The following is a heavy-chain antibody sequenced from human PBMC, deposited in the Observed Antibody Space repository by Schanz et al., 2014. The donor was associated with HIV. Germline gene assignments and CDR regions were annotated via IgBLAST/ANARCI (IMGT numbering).Heavy chain of an antibody. CDR3: VATPYPYYYGLDV. CDR1: GFTFSSYG. J-gene: IGHJ6*02. Sequence: QVALGESGGGGVQPGRSLRLSWEASGFTFSSYGMHWVRPAPRKGREWAAIISYDGSDKYYAEAVKGRFIISRDNSKNTLYLQMNRLRAEDTAVYYCVATPYPYYYGLDVWGHGTTVTVSS. V-gene: IGHV3-30*03. CDR2: ISYDGSDK.